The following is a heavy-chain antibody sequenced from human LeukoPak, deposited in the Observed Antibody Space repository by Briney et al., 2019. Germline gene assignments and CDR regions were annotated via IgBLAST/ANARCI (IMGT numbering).Heavy chain of an antibody. Sequence: SETLSLTCTVSGGSISSSSYSWGWIRQPPGKGLEWIGSIYYSGSTYYNPSLKSRVTISVDTSKNQFSLKLSSVTAADTAVYYCASTYYYDSSGYYPAEYFQHWGQGTLVTVSS. CDR3: ASTYYYDSSGYYPAEYFQH. J-gene: IGHJ1*01. D-gene: IGHD3-22*01. CDR1: GGSISSSSYS. CDR2: IYYSGST. V-gene: IGHV4-39*01.